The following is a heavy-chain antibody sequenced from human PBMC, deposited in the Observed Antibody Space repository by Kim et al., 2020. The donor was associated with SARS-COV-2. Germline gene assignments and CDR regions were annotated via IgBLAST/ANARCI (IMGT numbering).Heavy chain of an antibody. CDR1: GFTVSSNY. D-gene: IGHD7-27*01. CDR2: IYSGGST. J-gene: IGHJ6*03. Sequence: GGSLRLSCAASGFTVSSNYMSWVRQAPGKGLEWVSVIYSGGSTYYADSVKGRFTISRDNSKNTLYLQMNSLRAEDTAVYYCARVLLGIVVYYYYYMDVWGKGTTVTVSS. CDR3: ARVLLGIVVYYYYYMDV. V-gene: IGHV3-66*01.